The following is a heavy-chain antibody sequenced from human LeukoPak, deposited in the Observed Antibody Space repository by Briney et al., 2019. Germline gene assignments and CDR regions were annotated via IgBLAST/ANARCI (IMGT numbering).Heavy chain of an antibody. CDR2: IYTSGST. Sequence: PSETLSLTCTVSGGSISSSSYYWGWIRQPAGKGLEWIGRIYTSGSTNYNPSLKSRVTISVDTSKNQFSLKLSSVTAADTAVYYCARTYYYGSGSYYPPYYYYYMDVWGKGTTVTISS. D-gene: IGHD3-10*01. CDR3: ARTYYYGSGSYYPPYYYYYMDV. J-gene: IGHJ6*03. CDR1: GGSISSSSYY. V-gene: IGHV4-61*02.